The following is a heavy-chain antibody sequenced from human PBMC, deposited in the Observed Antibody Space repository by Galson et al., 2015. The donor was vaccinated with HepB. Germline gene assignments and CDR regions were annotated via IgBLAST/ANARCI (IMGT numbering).Heavy chain of an antibody. Sequence: SVKVSCKVSGFTLTELSMHWVRQAPGKGLEWMGGFDPEDGETIYAQKFQGRVTMTEDTSTDTAYMELSSLRSENTAVYYCATLLWSYHTVTNLRYFDYWGQGTLVTVSS. J-gene: IGHJ4*02. CDR1: GFTLTELS. CDR2: FDPEDGET. D-gene: IGHD4-11*01. V-gene: IGHV1-24*01. CDR3: ATLLWSYHTVTNLRYFDY.